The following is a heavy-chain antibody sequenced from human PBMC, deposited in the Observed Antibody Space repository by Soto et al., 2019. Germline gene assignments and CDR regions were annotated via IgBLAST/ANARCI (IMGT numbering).Heavy chain of an antibody. CDR2: TYYRSKWYN. D-gene: IGHD2-2*02. Sequence: PSQTLSLTCAISGDSVSSNSAAWNWIRQSASRGLEWLGRTYYRSKWYNDYAVSVKSRITINPDTSKNQFSLQLNSVTPEDTAVYYCARWAYCSSTSCYNVGMDVWGQGTTVTSP. CDR3: ARWAYCSSTSCYNVGMDV. J-gene: IGHJ6*02. CDR1: GDSVSSNSAA. V-gene: IGHV6-1*01.